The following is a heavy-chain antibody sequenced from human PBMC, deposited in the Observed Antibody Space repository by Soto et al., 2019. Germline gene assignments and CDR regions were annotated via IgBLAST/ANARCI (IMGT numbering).Heavy chain of an antibody. J-gene: IGHJ6*03. CDR1: GYTFTSYG. CDR3: ARAGRGDFWSGTPRFYMDF. CDR2: ISPYNGKT. D-gene: IGHD3-3*01. V-gene: IGHV1-18*01. Sequence: QVQLVQSGTDVKMPGASVKVSCKASGYTFTSYGVSWVRQAPGQGLEWLGWISPYNGKTNYAQKVQGRVTMTTDTSTTTAYMELRSLRFDDTAVYFCARAGRGDFWSGTPRFYMDFWGKGTTVTVSS.